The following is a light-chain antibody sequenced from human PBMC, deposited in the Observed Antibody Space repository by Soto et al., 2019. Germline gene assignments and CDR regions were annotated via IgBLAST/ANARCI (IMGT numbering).Light chain of an antibody. CDR1: QSVSSH. Sequence: VLTQSPAALSVSPGERVTLSCRASQSVSSHLVWYHQKPGPAPRLLIYDASTRATRIPARYSGSGSGTEFNFTISSLQSEDFAVYFCQQYNKWPRTFGQGTNADI. CDR2: DAS. J-gene: IGKJ1*01. CDR3: QQYNKWPRT. V-gene: IGKV3-15*01.